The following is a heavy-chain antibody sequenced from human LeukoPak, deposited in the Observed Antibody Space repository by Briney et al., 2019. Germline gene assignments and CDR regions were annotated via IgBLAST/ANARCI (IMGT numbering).Heavy chain of an antibody. CDR3: ARDSLXAAXAXXHXXS. CDR2: INPNSGGT. D-gene: IGHD6-13*01. J-gene: IGHJ4*02. CDR1: GYTFTGYS. V-gene: IGHV1-2*06. Sequence: ASVKVSCKASGYTFTGYSMHWVRQAPGQGLEWMGRINPNSGGTNYAQKFQGRVTVTRDTSISTAYMELSRLRSDDTAVYYCARDSLXAAXAXXHXXSWGQGTL.